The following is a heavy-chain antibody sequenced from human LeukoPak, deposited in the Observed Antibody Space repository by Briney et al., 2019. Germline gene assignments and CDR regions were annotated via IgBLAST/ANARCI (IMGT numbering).Heavy chain of an antibody. D-gene: IGHD6-13*01. Sequence: GGSLRLSCAASGFTFSTYAMSWVRQAPGKGLEWVSVITGSGGSTYYADSVKGRFTISRDNSKNTLYLQMNSLRAEDTALYFCAEGLRYSTNWYEELDSWGQGSLVTVSS. CDR1: GFTFSTYA. CDR3: AEGLRYSTNWYEELDS. V-gene: IGHV3-23*01. J-gene: IGHJ5*01. CDR2: ITGSGGST.